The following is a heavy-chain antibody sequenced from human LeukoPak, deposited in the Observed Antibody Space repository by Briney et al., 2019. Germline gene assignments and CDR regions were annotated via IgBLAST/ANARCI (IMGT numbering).Heavy chain of an antibody. CDR2: LYYSGST. Sequence: SETLSLTCTVSGGSISSYYWSWIRQPPGRGLEWIGSLYYSGSTNYNPSPRSRVTISVDTSKNQFSLKVTSVTAADTAVYFCAKDSTIGGYYFDYWGQGTLVTVSS. CDR1: GGSISSYY. J-gene: IGHJ4*02. V-gene: IGHV4-59*01. CDR3: AKDSTIGGYYFDY. D-gene: IGHD3-10*01.